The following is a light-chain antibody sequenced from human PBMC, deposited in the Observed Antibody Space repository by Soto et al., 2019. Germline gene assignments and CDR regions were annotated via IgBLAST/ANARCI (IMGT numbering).Light chain of an antibody. CDR3: QQRSNWPPWT. J-gene: IGKJ1*01. CDR1: QSVSSY. CDR2: DAS. Sequence: EIVLTQSPATLSLSPGERATLSCRASQSVSSYLAWYQQKPGQAPRLLIYDASNRATGIPARFSGSGSGTDFTLTISNLETEAFAFYYCQQRSNWPPWTFGQRTKVEIK. V-gene: IGKV3-11*01.